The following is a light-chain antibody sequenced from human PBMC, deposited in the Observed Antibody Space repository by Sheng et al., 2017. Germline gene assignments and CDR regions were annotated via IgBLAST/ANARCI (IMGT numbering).Light chain of an antibody. CDR3: QQFGGSPPHT. CDR2: GVS. J-gene: IGKJ2*01. V-gene: IGKV3-20*01. Sequence: EIVMTQSPATLSLSPGESATLSCRASHSISSNYLSWYQQKPGQAPRLLIYGVSTRATDIPDRFSGSGSGTDFTLTISRLEPEDFAVYYCQQFGGSPPHTFGQGTKLEIK. CDR1: HSISSNY.